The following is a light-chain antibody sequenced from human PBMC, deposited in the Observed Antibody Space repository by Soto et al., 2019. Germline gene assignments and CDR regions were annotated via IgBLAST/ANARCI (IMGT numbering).Light chain of an antibody. J-gene: IGKJ1*01. CDR3: QQYNDWPWT. CDR1: QSVRSK. Sequence: EIVMTQSPGTLSVSPVERVTLSCRASQSVRSKLVWYQRKPGQTPRLLIYDASTRATDVPGRSSGSGSGTEFTLTISSLQSEDFAVYYCQQYNDWPWTFGQGTKVDIK. V-gene: IGKV3-15*01. CDR2: DAS.